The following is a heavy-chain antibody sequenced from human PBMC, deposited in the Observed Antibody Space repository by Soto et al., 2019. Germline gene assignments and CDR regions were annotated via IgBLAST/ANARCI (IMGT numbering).Heavy chain of an antibody. V-gene: IGHV4-34*01. Sequence: SETLSLTCAVYGGSFSGYYWSWIRQPPGKGLEWIGEINHSGSTNYNPSLKSRVTISVDTSKNQFSLKLSSVTAADTAVYYCARLIPRTVTSFDYWGQGTLVTVSS. CDR1: GGSFSGYY. CDR3: ARLIPRTVTSFDY. CDR2: INHSGST. D-gene: IGHD4-17*01. J-gene: IGHJ4*02.